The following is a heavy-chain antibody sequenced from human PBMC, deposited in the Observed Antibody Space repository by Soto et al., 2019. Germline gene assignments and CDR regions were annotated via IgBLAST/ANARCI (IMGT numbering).Heavy chain of an antibody. CDR3: SRVPIFGGVRPDDAFDI. V-gene: IGHV4-31*01. CDR1: GGSISSGGYY. J-gene: IGHJ3*02. CDR2: IYYSGST. Sequence: SETLSLTCTVSGGSISSGGYYWSWIRQHPGKGLEWIGYIYYSGSTYYNPSLKSQVTISVDTSKNQFSLKLSSVTAADTAVNYCSRVPIFGGVRPDDAFDIWGQGTMVTVSS. D-gene: IGHD3-3*01.